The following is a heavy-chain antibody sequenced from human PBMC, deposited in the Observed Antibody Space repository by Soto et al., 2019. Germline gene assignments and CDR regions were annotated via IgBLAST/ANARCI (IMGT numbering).Heavy chain of an antibody. D-gene: IGHD4-17*01. Sequence: QVQLVQSGAEVKKPGASVKVSCKASGYTFASYGISWVRQAPGQGLEWMGWISTYNGNTNYAQKLQGRVTMTTDTSTSTACMELRSLRSDDTAVYSCARDHYGDYSSDYWGQGTLVTVSS. CDR1: GYTFASYG. V-gene: IGHV1-18*01. J-gene: IGHJ4*02. CDR3: ARDHYGDYSSDY. CDR2: ISTYNGNT.